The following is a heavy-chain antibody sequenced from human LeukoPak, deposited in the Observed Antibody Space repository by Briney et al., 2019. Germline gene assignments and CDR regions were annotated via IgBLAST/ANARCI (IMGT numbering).Heavy chain of an antibody. CDR1: GGSSIISTYY. CDR2: IHYSGST. D-gene: IGHD2-2*01. V-gene: IGHV4-39*01. CDR3: ARLAYCSSTSCYPNY. Sequence: PSETLSLTCTVSGGSSIISTYYWGWIRQPRGKGLEWIASIHYSGSTDYNPSLKSRVTISVDTSKNQFSLNLRFVTAADTAVYYCARLAYCSSTSCYPNYWGRGALVTVSS. J-gene: IGHJ4*02.